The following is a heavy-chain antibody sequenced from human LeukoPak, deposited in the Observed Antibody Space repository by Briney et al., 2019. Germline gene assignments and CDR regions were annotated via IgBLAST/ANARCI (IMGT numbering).Heavy chain of an antibody. J-gene: IGHJ3*02. Sequence: PGGSLRLSCAASGFTFSSYSMNWVRQAPGKGLEWVSSISSSSSYIYYADSVKGRFTISRDNAKNSLYLQMNSLRAEDTAVYYCARDEFPTGVPGAFDIWGQGTMVTVSS. CDR3: ARDEFPTGVPGAFDI. D-gene: IGHD3-10*01. CDR2: ISSSSSYI. V-gene: IGHV3-21*01. CDR1: GFTFSSYS.